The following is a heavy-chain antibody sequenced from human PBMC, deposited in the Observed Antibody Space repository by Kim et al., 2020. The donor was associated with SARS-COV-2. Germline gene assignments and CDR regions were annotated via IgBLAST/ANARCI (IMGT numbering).Heavy chain of an antibody. CDR1: GFTFSSYA. D-gene: IGHD1-26*01. Sequence: GGSLRLSCAASGFTFSSYAMHWVRQAPGKGLEWVAVISYDGSNKYYADSVKGRFTISRDNSKNTLYLQMNSLRAEDTAVYYCTPMEGATTAFDYWGQGTLVTVSS. CDR2: ISYDGSNK. CDR3: TPMEGATTAFDY. J-gene: IGHJ4*02. V-gene: IGHV3-30*04.